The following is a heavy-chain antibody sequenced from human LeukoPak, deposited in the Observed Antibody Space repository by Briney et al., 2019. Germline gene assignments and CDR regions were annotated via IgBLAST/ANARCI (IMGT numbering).Heavy chain of an antibody. V-gene: IGHV3-7*01. CDR2: IKQDGSDK. J-gene: IGHJ4*02. CDR1: GFSFSNYW. D-gene: IGHD3-10*01. Sequence: LSGGSLRLSCAASGFSFSNYWMTWVRQAPGKGLEWVANIKQDGSDKYYVDSVEGRFTISRDNAKNTLYLQMNGLRAEDTAVYYCARDNSVWFGELLGIDYWGQGTLVTVSS. CDR3: ARDNSVWFGELLGIDY.